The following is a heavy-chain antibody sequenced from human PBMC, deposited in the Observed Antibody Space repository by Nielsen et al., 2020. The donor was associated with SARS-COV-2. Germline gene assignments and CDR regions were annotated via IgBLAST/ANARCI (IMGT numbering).Heavy chain of an antibody. V-gene: IGHV1-18*04. CDR2: ISTYNGNT. J-gene: IGHJ4*02. CDR3: ARDLGNSGWGAAFDY. Sequence: ASVKVSCKASGYTFTSYGVSWVRQAPGQGLDWMGLISTYNGNTNYAQMLQGRVTMTTDTSTSTAYMELRSLRSDDTAVYYCARDLGNSGWGAAFDYWGQGTLVTVSS. CDR1: GYTFTSYG. D-gene: IGHD6-19*01.